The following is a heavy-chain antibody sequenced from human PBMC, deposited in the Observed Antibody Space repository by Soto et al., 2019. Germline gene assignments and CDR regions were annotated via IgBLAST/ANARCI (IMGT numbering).Heavy chain of an antibody. V-gene: IGHV3-30-3*01. D-gene: IGHD3-22*01. Sequence: GGSLRLSCAASGFTFSSYAMHWVRQAPGKGLEWVAVISYDGSNKYYADSVKGRFTISRDNSKNTLYLQMNSLRAEDTAVYYCARDSKDYYDSSAYNWFDPWGQGTLVTVSS. J-gene: IGHJ5*02. CDR3: ARDSKDYYDSSAYNWFDP. CDR2: ISYDGSNK. CDR1: GFTFSSYA.